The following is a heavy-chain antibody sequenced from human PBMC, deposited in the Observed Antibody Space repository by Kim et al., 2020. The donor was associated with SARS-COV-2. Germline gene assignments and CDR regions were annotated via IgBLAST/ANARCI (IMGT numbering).Heavy chain of an antibody. CDR1: GFTFSSYS. CDR3: ARDRSEITIFGVVSYGMDV. D-gene: IGHD3-3*01. J-gene: IGHJ6*02. CDR2: ISNSSSYI. V-gene: IGHV3-21*01. Sequence: GGSLRLSCAASGFTFSSYSMNWVRQAPGKGLEWVSSISNSSSYIYYADSVKGRFTISRDNAKNSLYLQMNSLRAEDTAVYYCARDRSEITIFGVVSYGMDVWGQGTTVTVSS.